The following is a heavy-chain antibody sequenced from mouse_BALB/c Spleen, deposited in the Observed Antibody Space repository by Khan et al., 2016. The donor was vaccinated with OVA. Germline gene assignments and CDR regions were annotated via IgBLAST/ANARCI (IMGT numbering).Heavy chain of an antibody. CDR2: IDPFSGDT. D-gene: IGHD2-2*01. CDR1: GYSFTTYY. CDR3: TRHGYVAWFTY. V-gene: IGHV1S135*01. J-gene: IGHJ3*01. Sequence: MQLEESGPELMKSGASVKISCKASGYSFTTYYIHWVLQSHGKSLDWIGYIDPFSGDTTYNQKFKGKATLTVDKSSSTAYIHLNNLTSEDSAVYYCTRHGYVAWFTYWGQGTLVTVSA.